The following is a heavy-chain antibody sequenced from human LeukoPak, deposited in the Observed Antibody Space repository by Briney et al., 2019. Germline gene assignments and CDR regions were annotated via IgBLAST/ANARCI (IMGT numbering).Heavy chain of an antibody. CDR2: IYYSGST. CDR1: GGSISSGDYY. J-gene: IGHJ4*02. V-gene: IGHV4-30-4*08. D-gene: IGHD1-20*01. Sequence: SETLSLTCTVSGGSISSGDYYWSWIRQPPGKGLEWIGYIYYSGSTYYNPSLKSRVTISVDTSKNQFSLKLSTVTAADTAVYYCAREASITGTPQGKDWGQGTLVTVPS. CDR3: AREASITGTPQGKD.